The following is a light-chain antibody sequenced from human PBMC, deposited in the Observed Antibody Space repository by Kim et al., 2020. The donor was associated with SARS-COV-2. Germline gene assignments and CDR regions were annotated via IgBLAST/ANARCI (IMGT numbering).Light chain of an antibody. J-gene: IGKJ4*01. Sequence: SPGERATLSGRASQSVGTNLAWYQQKPGQAPRLLIYGASTRATGIPARFSGTGSGTEFTLTISSLQSEDFAVYYCQQCNTWPPNTFAGGTKVDIK. CDR1: QSVGTN. CDR2: GAS. CDR3: QQCNTWPPNT. V-gene: IGKV3-15*01.